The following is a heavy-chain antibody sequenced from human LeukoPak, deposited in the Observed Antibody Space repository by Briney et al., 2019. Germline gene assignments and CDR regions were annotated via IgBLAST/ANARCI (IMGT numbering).Heavy chain of an antibody. J-gene: IGHJ4*02. Sequence: GGSLRLSXAASGFTFSNYWMSWVRQAPGKGLEWVANIKQDGSEKYYVDSVKGRFTISRDNAKNSLYLQMNSLRAEDTAVYYCASNYCSSTSCHLRSFDYWGQGTLVTVSS. CDR1: GFTFSNYW. D-gene: IGHD2-2*01. V-gene: IGHV3-7*01. CDR2: IKQDGSEK. CDR3: ASNYCSSTSCHLRSFDY.